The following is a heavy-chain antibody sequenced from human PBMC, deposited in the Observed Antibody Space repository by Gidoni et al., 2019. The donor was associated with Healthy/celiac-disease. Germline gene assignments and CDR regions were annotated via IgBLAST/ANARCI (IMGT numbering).Heavy chain of an antibody. J-gene: IGHJ4*02. CDR3: TTDFSCVYGDDLCNDY. CDR1: GFTFSNAW. Sequence: EVQLVESGGGLVKPGGSLSLSCAASGFTFSNAWLSWVRQAPGKGLEWVGRIKSKTDGGTTDYAAPVKGRFTISRDDSKNTLYLQMNSLKTEDTAVYYCTTDFSCVYGDDLCNDYWGQGTLVTVSS. V-gene: IGHV3-15*01. D-gene: IGHD4-17*01. CDR2: IKSKTDGGTT.